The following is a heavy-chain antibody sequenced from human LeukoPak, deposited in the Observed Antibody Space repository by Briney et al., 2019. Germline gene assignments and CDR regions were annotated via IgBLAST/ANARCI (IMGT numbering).Heavy chain of an antibody. CDR3: ARGVTMIVVVIHDWYFDL. Sequence: SETLSLTCTVSGGSICSSSYYWGWIRQPPGKGLEWIGSIYYTRSTYYNPSLKSRVTISVDTSKNQFSLKLTSVTAADTAVYYCARGVTMIVVVIHDWYFDLWGRGTLVTASS. J-gene: IGHJ2*01. V-gene: IGHV4-39*01. CDR2: IYYTRST. CDR1: GGSICSSSYY. D-gene: IGHD3-22*01.